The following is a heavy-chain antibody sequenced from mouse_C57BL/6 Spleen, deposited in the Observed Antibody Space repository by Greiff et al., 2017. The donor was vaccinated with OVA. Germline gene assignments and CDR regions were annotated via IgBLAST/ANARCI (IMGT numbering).Heavy chain of an antibody. Sequence: EVKLVESGEGLVKPGGSLKLSCAASGFTFSSYAMSWVRQTPEKRLEWVAYISSGGDYIYYADTVKGRFTISRDNARNTLYLQMSSLKSEDTAMYYCTRDETAQAFDYWGQGTTLTVSS. D-gene: IGHD3-2*02. CDR1: GFTFSSYA. CDR3: TRDETAQAFDY. V-gene: IGHV5-9-1*02. J-gene: IGHJ2*01. CDR2: ISSGGDYI.